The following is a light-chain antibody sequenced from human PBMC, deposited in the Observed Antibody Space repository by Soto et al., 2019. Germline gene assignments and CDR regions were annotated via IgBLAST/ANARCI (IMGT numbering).Light chain of an antibody. CDR1: QSVSSN. Sequence: EIVMTQSPATLSVSPGERATLSCRASQSVSSNLAWYQQKPGQAPRLLIYGASTRATGIPARFSGSGSGTVFTLTINSLQSEDFAIYYCQQYNNWLPLTFGGGTKVEIK. CDR2: GAS. J-gene: IGKJ4*01. V-gene: IGKV3-15*01. CDR3: QQYNNWLPLT.